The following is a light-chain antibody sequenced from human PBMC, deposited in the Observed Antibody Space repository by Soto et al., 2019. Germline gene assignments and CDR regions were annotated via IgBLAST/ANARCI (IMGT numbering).Light chain of an antibody. CDR2: GAS. CDR3: DQYGTAPLT. Sequence: LTRCPATVSMSPGERATLSCRASQSVAANYLAWYQQKRGQAPRLLIYGASSRATGIPDRFSGSGSGTDFTLTISRLEPEDFSVYYCDQYGTAPLTFCPGTKVDIK. CDR1: QSVAANY. V-gene: IGKV3-20*01. J-gene: IGKJ3*01.